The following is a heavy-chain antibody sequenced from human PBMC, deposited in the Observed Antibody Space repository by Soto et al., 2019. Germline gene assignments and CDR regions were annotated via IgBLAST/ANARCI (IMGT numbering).Heavy chain of an antibody. CDR2: INYSGST. V-gene: IGHV4-31*03. Sequence: QVQLQESGPGLVKPSQILSLTCTASGGSISSGGYYWSWIRQHPGKGLEWIGYINYSGSTHYTPSLRSRVTILADTSDNQFSLNLRSVTAADTAVYYCARLSASAGGIHFWGRGALVTVSS. CDR1: GGSISSGGYY. J-gene: IGHJ4*02. D-gene: IGHD6-13*01. CDR3: ARLSASAGGIHF.